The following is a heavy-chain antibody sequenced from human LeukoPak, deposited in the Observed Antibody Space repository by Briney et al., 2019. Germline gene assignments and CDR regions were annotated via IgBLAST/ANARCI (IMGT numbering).Heavy chain of an antibody. CDR1: GGSISSYY. D-gene: IGHD3-10*01. CDR3: ARGRQSYYYDSGNYKINYWYVDL. CDR2: IYYSGST. J-gene: IGHJ2*01. Sequence: SETLSLTCTVSGGSISSYYWSWIRQPPGKGLEWIGYIYYSGSTNYNPSLKSRVTISVDTSKNQFSLKLSSVTAADTAVYYCARGRQSYYYDSGNYKINYWYVDLWGRGTLVTVSS. V-gene: IGHV4-59*01.